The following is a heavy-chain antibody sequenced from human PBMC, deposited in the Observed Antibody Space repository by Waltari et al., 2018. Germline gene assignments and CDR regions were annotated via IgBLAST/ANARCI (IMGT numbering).Heavy chain of an antibody. D-gene: IGHD2-21*01. CDR3: AHSSYCGGDCYFGFDP. CDR1: GFSLSTSGVG. Sequence: QITLKESGPTLVKPTQTLTLTCTFSGFSLSTSGVGVGWIRQPPGKALEWLALIYWNDDKRYSPSLKSRLTITKDTSKNQVVLTMTNMDPVDTATYYCAHSSYCGGDCYFGFDPWGQGTLVTVSS. J-gene: IGHJ5*02. CDR2: IYWNDDK. V-gene: IGHV2-5*01.